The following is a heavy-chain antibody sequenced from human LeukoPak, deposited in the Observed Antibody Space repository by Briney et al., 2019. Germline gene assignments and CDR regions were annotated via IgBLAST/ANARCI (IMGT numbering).Heavy chain of an antibody. CDR2: ISAYNGNT. CDR1: GYTFTNYG. Sequence: ASVKVSCKASGYTFTNYGLSWVRQAPGQGLEWMGWISAYNGNTNYAQKLQGRVTMTTDTSTSTAYMELRSLRSDDTAVYYCARDILGADYYYYMDVWGKGTTVTVSS. J-gene: IGHJ6*03. D-gene: IGHD6-25*01. V-gene: IGHV1-18*01. CDR3: ARDILGADYYYYMDV.